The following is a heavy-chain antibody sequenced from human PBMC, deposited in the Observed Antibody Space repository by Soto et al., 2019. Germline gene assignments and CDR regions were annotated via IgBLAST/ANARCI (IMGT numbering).Heavy chain of an antibody. J-gene: IGHJ4*02. CDR3: ARTAYGAWVLDN. Sequence: QVQLVQSRGDVKKPGASVRVPCKASGYIFRNYGISWVRQTPGQGLEWVGWISGYNGETKYAEKFQGRVTMTTDTSTNRGYLEVRSLRSDDTAIYYCARTAYGAWVLDNWGQGTLVSVSS. D-gene: IGHD4-17*01. V-gene: IGHV1-18*01. CDR1: GYIFRNYG. CDR2: ISGYNGET.